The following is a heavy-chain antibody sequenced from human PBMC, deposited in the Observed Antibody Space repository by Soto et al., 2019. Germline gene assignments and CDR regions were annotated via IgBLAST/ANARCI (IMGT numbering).Heavy chain of an antibody. V-gene: IGHV3-23*01. CDR3: SKRFGGKIPAATDYFDY. D-gene: IGHD2-2*01. CDR1: GFTFSSYA. CDR2: ISGSGGST. J-gene: IGHJ4*02. Sequence: GSLRLSCAASGFTFSSYAMSWVRQAPGKGLEWVSAISGSGGSTYYADSVKGRFTISRDNSKNTLYLQMNSLRAEDTAVYYCSKRFGGKIPAATDYFDYWGQGTLVTVSS.